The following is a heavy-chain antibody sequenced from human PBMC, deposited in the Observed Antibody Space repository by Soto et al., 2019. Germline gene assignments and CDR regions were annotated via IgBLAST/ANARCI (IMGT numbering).Heavy chain of an antibody. D-gene: IGHD2-2*01. J-gene: IGHJ6*03. CDR3: AKAAKYCSSTSCYFLDYYYYYMDV. CDR1: GVTFSSEA. V-gene: IGHV3-23*01. CDR2: ISGSGGST. Sequence: GGALRPSCQASGVTFSSEAMSWVRQAPGKGLEWVSAISGSGGSTYNADSVQGRFTISRDNSKNTLYLQMNSLRAADTAVYYCAKAAKYCSSTSCYFLDYYYYYMDVWGKGTTVTVSS.